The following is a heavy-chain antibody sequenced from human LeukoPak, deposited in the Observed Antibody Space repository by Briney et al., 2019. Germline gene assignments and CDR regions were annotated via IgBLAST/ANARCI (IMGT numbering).Heavy chain of an antibody. CDR3: ARDTYGDYGVGFDY. D-gene: IGHD4-17*01. CDR2: ISYDGSNK. J-gene: IGHJ4*02. CDR1: GFTFSSYE. V-gene: IGHV3-30*04. Sequence: GGSLRLSCAASGFTFSSYEMNWVRQAPGKGLEWVAVISYDGSNKYYADSVKGRFTISRDNSKNTLYLQMNSLRAEDTAVYYCARDTYGDYGVGFDYWGQGTLVTVSS.